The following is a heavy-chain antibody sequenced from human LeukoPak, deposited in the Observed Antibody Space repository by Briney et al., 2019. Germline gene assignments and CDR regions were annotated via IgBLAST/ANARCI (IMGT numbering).Heavy chain of an antibody. Sequence: HPGGSLRLSCAASGFTVSNNYMSWVRQAPGKGLEWVSVIYSGSSTYYAESVKGRFTISRNTSKNTLYLQMNSLRADDTAVYYCARDRSSGWYVYDYWGQGTLVTVSS. J-gene: IGHJ4*02. CDR2: IYSGSST. CDR1: GFTVSNNY. D-gene: IGHD6-19*01. CDR3: ARDRSSGWYVYDY. V-gene: IGHV3-53*01.